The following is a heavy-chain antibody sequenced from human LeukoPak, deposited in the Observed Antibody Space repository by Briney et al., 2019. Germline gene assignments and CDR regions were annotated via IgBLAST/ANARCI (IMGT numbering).Heavy chain of an antibody. CDR2: IYTSGST. CDR1: GGSINSGSYY. J-gene: IGHJ6*03. V-gene: IGHV4-61*02. D-gene: IGHD2/OR15-2a*01. CDR3: ATGDYFYYYYYMDV. Sequence: SETLSLTCTVSGGSINSGSYYWSWIRQPAGKGLEWIGRIYTSGSTNYNPSLKSRVTISMDTSKNQFSLKLTSVTAADTAVYHCATGDYFYYYYYMDVWGKGTTVTVSS.